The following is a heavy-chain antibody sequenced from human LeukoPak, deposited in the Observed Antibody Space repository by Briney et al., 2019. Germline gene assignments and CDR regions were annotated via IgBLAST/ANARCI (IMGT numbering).Heavy chain of an antibody. V-gene: IGHV1-46*01. J-gene: IGHJ4*02. CDR2: INPSGGST. Sequence: ASVKVSCKASGYTFTSYYMHWVRQAPGQGLEWMGIINPSGGSTSYAQKFQGRVTITRDTSTSTVYMELSSLRSEDTAVYYCARENAHRYTYDYWGQGTLVTVSS. CDR3: ARENAHRYTYDY. CDR1: GYTFTSYY. D-gene: IGHD1-1*01.